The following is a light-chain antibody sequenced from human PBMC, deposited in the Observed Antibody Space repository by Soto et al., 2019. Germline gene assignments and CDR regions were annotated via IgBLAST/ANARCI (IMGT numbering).Light chain of an antibody. CDR3: QQYGSSPLYT. Sequence: EIVLTQSPGTLSLSPGERATLSCRASQSVSSSYLAWYQQKPGQAPRLLIYGASSRPTGIPDRFSGSGSGTDFTLTISRLEPEDFVVYYCQQYGSSPLYTFGQGTKLEIK. CDR1: QSVSSSY. CDR2: GAS. V-gene: IGKV3-20*01. J-gene: IGKJ2*01.